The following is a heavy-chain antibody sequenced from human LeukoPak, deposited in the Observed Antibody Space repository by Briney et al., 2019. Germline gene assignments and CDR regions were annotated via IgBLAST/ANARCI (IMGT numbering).Heavy chain of an antibody. CDR2: ISGSGSST. Sequence: GGSLRLSCAASGFTFSSYAMSWVRQAPGKGLEWVSAISGSGSSTYYADSVKGRFTISRDNSKNTLYLQMNSLRAEDTAVYYCARGAHVYCSSTSCSPFDYWGQGTLVTVSS. D-gene: IGHD2-2*01. CDR3: ARGAHVYCSSTSCSPFDY. CDR1: GFTFSSYA. J-gene: IGHJ4*02. V-gene: IGHV3-23*01.